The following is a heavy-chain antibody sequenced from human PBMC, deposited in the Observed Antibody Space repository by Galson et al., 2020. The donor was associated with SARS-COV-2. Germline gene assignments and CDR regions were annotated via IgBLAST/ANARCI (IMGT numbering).Heavy chain of an antibody. V-gene: IGHV4-59*01. Sequence: ETSETLSLTCTVSGDSMNSYYWSWIRQPPGKGLDWIGYIYYSGSTHYNPSLKSRVTITVDTSNNQFPLKLSSVTAADTAPYYCARITIFGVAGYYFDYWGQGTLVTVS. CDR1: GDSMNSYY. D-gene: IGHD3-3*01. CDR2: IYYSGST. CDR3: ARITIFGVAGYYFDY. J-gene: IGHJ4*02.